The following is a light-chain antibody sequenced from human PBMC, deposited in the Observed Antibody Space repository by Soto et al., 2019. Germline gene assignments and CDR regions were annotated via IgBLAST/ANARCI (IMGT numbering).Light chain of an antibody. J-gene: IGLJ3*02. CDR3: CSYAGSYTWV. CDR2: DVS. V-gene: IGLV2-11*01. Sequence: QSALTQPRSVSGSPGQSVTISCTGTSSDVGGYNFVSCYQHHPGKAPKLMIYDVSKRPSGVPDRFSGSKSGNTASLTISGLQAEDEADYYCCSYAGSYTWVFGGGTKLTVL. CDR1: SSDVGGYNF.